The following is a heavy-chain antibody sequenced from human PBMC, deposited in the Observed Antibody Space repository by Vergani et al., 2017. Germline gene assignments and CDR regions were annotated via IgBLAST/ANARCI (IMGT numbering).Heavy chain of an antibody. V-gene: IGHV4-59*01. J-gene: IGHJ4*02. CDR2: IYYSGST. D-gene: IGHD4-23*01. CDR1: GGSISSYY. CDR3: ARSGSPYYGGNDY. Sequence: QVQLQESGPGLVKPSETLSLTCTVSGGSISSYYWSWIRQPPGKGLEWIGYIYYSGSTNYNPSLKSRVTISVDTSKNQFSLKLSSVTAADTAVYYCARSGSPYYGGNDYWGQGTLVTVSS.